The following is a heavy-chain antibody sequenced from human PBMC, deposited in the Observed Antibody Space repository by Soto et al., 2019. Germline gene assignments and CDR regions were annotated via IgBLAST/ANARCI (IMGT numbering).Heavy chain of an antibody. D-gene: IGHD3-10*01. Sequence: GGSLRLSCAASGFAFSSYGMHWVRQAPGKGLEWVAVISHDGNNKYYADSVKGRFTISRDNSKNTLFLQMSSLGVEDTAVFYCAKGLDVELLYYGMNVWGQGTTVTVSS. CDR2: ISHDGNNK. CDR1: GFAFSSYG. J-gene: IGHJ6*02. V-gene: IGHV3-30*18. CDR3: AKGLDVELLYYGMNV.